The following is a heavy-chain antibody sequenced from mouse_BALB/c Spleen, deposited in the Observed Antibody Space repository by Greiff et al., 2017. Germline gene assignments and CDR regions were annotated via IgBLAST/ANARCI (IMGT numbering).Heavy chain of an antibody. CDR3: ARGDYPMDY. CDR1: GFTFSSYY. Sequence: EVQLVESGGGLVKLGGSLKLSCAASGFTFSSYYMSWVRQTPEKRLELVAAINSNGGSTYYPDTVKGRFTISRDNAKNTLYLQMSSLKSEDTALYYCARGDYPMDYWGQGTSVTVSS. V-gene: IGHV5-6-2*01. J-gene: IGHJ4*01. CDR2: INSNGGST.